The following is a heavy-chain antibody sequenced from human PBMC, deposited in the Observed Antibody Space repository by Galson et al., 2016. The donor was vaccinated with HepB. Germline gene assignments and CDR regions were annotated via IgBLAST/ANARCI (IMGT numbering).Heavy chain of an antibody. CDR1: GYTFTRYG. CDR3: ARDEGPDYYHGSGNHLFDY. D-gene: IGHD3-22*01. Sequence: SVKVSCKASGYTFTRYGVTWVRQAPGQGLEWMGWISAYNGHTKYPQKLQGRVTMTTDTSTSTAYMELRSLRSDDTAVYYCARDEGPDYYHGSGNHLFDYWGQGTLVTVSS. CDR2: ISAYNGHT. V-gene: IGHV1-18*01. J-gene: IGHJ4*02.